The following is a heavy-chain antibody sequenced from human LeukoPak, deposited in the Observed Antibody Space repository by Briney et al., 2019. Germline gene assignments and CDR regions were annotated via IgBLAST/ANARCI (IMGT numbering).Heavy chain of an antibody. CDR1: WLQLYHFP. J-gene: IGHJ4*02. CDR3: ANPTGIAALV. Sequence: GGSLRHFREAFWLQLYHFPVSWGGPDPRERPGWVSAISGSGGSTYYADSVKGRFTISRDNSKNTLYLQMNSLRAEDTAVYYCANPTGIAALVWGQGTLVTVSS. D-gene: IGHD6-13*01. CDR2: ISGSGGST. V-gene: IGHV3-23*01.